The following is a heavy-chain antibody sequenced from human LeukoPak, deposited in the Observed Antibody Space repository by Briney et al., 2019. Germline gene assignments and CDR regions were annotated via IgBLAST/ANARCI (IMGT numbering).Heavy chain of an antibody. CDR2: INPNSGGT. Sequence: ASVKVSCKASGSSFTGYYMHWVRQAPGQGLEWMGWINPNSGGTKYAQKFQGRVTMTRDTSISTAYMELNRLRSDDTAVYYCSRGYYDILTGHYQRSLWSDPWGQGTQVTVSS. CDR3: SRGYYDILTGHYQRSLWSDP. V-gene: IGHV1-2*02. D-gene: IGHD3-9*01. CDR1: GSSFTGYY. J-gene: IGHJ5*02.